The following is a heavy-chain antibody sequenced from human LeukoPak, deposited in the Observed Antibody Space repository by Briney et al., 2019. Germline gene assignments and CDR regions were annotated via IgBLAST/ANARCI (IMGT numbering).Heavy chain of an antibody. CDR1: GGSISSSSYY. CDR2: IYYSGST. J-gene: IGHJ5*02. Sequence: SETLSLTCTVSGGSISSSSYYWGWIRQPPGKGLEWIGSIYYSGSTYYNPSLKSRVTISVDTSKNQFSLKLSSVTAADTAVYYCARVFDYTFGGVIGWSDPWGQGTLVTVSS. CDR3: ARVFDYTFGGVIGWSDP. V-gene: IGHV4-39*07. D-gene: IGHD3-16*02.